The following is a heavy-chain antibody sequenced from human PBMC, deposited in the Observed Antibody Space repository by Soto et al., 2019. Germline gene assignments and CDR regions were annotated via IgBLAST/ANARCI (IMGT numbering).Heavy chain of an antibody. CDR1: GYTFTSYG. CDR3: ARVDCSGGSCYPTFDY. Sequence: ASVKVSCKASGYTFTSYGISWGRQAPGQGLEWMGWISAYNGNTNYAQKLQGRVTMTTDTSTSTAYMELRSLRSDDTAVYYCARVDCSGGSCYPTFDYWGQGTLVTVSS. V-gene: IGHV1-18*04. J-gene: IGHJ4*02. D-gene: IGHD2-15*01. CDR2: ISAYNGNT.